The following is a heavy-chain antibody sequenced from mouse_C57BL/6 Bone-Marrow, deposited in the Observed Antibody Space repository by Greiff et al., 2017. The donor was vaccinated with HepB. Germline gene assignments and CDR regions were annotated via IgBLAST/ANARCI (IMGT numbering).Heavy chain of an antibody. CDR2: IDPSDSYT. D-gene: IGHD2-1*01. V-gene: IGHV1-69*01. CDR1: GYTFTSYW. Sequence: QVQLKQPGAELVMPGASVKLSCKASGYTFTSYWMHWVKQRPGQGLEWIGEIDPSDSYTNYNQKFKGKSTLTVDKSSSTAYMQLSSLTSEDSAVYYCARWGYGNYRFAYWGQGTLVTVSA. CDR3: ARWGYGNYRFAY. J-gene: IGHJ3*01.